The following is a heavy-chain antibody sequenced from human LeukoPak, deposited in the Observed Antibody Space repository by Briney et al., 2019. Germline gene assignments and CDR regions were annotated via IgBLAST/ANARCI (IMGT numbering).Heavy chain of an antibody. V-gene: IGHV3-30*04. CDR3: AREDGAYGSGSYPDY. D-gene: IGHD3-10*01. CDR1: GFTFRSYA. Sequence: RPGGSLRLSCAASGFTFRSYAMHWVRQAPGKGLEGVAVISYDGSKKYYADSVKGRFTISRDNSKNTLYLQMNSLRAEDTAVYYCAREDGAYGSGSYPDYWGQGTLVTVSS. CDR2: ISYDGSKK. J-gene: IGHJ4*02.